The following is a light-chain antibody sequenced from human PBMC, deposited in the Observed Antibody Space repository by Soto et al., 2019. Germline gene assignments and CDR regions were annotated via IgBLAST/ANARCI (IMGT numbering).Light chain of an antibody. V-gene: IGKV3-20*01. J-gene: IGKJ1*01. CDR3: QQYGSSPWT. CDR1: QSVSGSS. CDR2: AAS. Sequence: EIVLTQSPGTLSLSPGERATLSCRASQSVSGSSLDWYQHTPGQGPRLLIYAASSRAAGVPDRFSGSGSGTDFTLTISRLEPEDFAVYYCQQYGSSPWTFGQGSKVDIK.